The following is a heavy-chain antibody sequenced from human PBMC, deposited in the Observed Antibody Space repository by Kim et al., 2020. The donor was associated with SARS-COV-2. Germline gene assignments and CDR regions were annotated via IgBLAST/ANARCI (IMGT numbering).Heavy chain of an antibody. Sequence: SETLSLTCTVSGGSISSSSYYWGWIRQPPGKGLEWVGTIYYSGRTYYNPSLKSRVTISVDTSKNQFSLKLNSVTAADTTLFYCARQGHYGFFDYWGQGTLVTVSS. D-gene: IGHD4-17*01. J-gene: IGHJ4*02. CDR1: GGSISSSSYY. CDR2: IYYSGRT. V-gene: IGHV4-39*01. CDR3: ARQGHYGFFDY.